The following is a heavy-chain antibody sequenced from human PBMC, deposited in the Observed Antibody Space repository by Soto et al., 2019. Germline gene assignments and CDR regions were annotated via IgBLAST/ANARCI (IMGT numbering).Heavy chain of an antibody. Sequence: PSETLSLTCTVSGGSISSSSYYWGWIRQPPGKGLEWIGSIYYSGSTYYNPSLKSRVTISVDTSKNQFSLKLSSVTAADTAVYYCARRFSPCAGAYYYYYGMDVWGQGTTVTVSS. CDR1: GGSISSSSYY. V-gene: IGHV4-39*01. CDR3: ARRFSPCAGAYYYYYGMDV. D-gene: IGHD2-21*01. CDR2: IYYSGST. J-gene: IGHJ6*01.